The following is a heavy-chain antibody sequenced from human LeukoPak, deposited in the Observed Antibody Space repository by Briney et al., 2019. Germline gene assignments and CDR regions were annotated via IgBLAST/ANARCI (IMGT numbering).Heavy chain of an antibody. Sequence: ASVKVSCKASGYTFTSYYMHWVRQATRQGLEWMGIINPSGGSTSYAQKFQGRVTMTRDTSTSTVYMELSSLRSEDTAVYYCAREEIVATTTFDYWGQGTLVTVPS. D-gene: IGHD5-12*01. J-gene: IGHJ4*02. V-gene: IGHV1-46*01. CDR1: GYTFTSYY. CDR2: INPSGGST. CDR3: AREEIVATTTFDY.